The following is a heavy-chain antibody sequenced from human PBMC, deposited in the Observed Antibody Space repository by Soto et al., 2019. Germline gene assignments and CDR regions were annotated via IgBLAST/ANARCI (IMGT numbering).Heavy chain of an antibody. CDR3: ARRDGDTNYYYYMDV. D-gene: IGHD4-17*01. CDR1: GGSFSGYY. J-gene: IGHJ6*03. V-gene: IGHV4-34*01. CDR2: INHSGST. Sequence: QVQLQQWGAGLLKPSETLSLTCAVYGGSFSGYYWSWIRQPPGKGLEWIGEINHSGSTNYNPSLKSRVTISVDTSKSQFSLKLSSVTAADTAVYYCARRDGDTNYYYYMDVWGKGTTVTVSS.